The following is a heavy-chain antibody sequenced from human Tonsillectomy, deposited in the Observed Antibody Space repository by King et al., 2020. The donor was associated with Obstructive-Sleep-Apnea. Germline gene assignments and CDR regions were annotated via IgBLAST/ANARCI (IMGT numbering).Heavy chain of an antibody. J-gene: IGHJ4*02. V-gene: IGHV3-15*01. CDR3: TSAVRGGN. D-gene: IGHD4-17*01. CDR2: IKSKTDGGTT. Sequence: EVQLVESGGGLVNPGGSLRLSCAVSGLTFSYAWMSWFRQAPGKGLEWVGRIKSKTDGGTTDYAAPVKGRFIISRDDSKNTLYLQMNSLKTEDTAVYYCTSAVRGGNWGQGTLVTVSS. CDR1: GLTFSYAW.